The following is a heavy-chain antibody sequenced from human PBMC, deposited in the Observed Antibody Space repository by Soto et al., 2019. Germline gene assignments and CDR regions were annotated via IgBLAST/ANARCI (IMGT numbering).Heavy chain of an antibody. Sequence: ASVQVSCKASGYTFTSYYMHWVRQAPGQGLEWMGIINPSGGSTSYAQKFQGRVTMTRDTSTSTVYMELSSLRSEDTAVYYCARAGGLGSSWLSDYYYYGMDVWGQGTTVTVSS. J-gene: IGHJ6*02. D-gene: IGHD6-13*01. V-gene: IGHV1-46*01. CDR2: INPSGGST. CDR1: GYTFTSYY. CDR3: ARAGGLGSSWLSDYYYYGMDV.